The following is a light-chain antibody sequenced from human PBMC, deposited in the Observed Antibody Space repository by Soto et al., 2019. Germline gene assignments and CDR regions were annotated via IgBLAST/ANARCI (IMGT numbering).Light chain of an antibody. Sequence: QSALTQPPSASGSPGQSVTISCTGTSSDVGGYKYVSWYQQYPGKAPKLMIYEVSKRPSGVPARFSGSKSGNTASLTVSGLQSEDAADYYCTSYVGSDTCVFGGGTQLTVL. CDR2: EVS. J-gene: IGLJ3*02. V-gene: IGLV2-8*01. CDR1: SSDVGGYKY. CDR3: TSYVGSDTCV.